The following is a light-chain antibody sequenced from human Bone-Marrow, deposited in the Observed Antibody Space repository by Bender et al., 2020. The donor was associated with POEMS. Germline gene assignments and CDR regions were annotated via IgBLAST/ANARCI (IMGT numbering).Light chain of an antibody. CDR2: TNN. J-gene: IGLJ3*02. Sequence: QSVVTQPPSLSEAPRQRVTISCSGSSSNIGNHGVNWYQQLPGTAPKLLIYTNNQRPSGVPDRFSGSKSGTSASLVISGLRSEDEALYCCSAWDDSLSGWVFGGGTKLTVL. CDR3: SAWDDSLSGWV. CDR1: SSNIGNHG. V-gene: IGLV1-47*01.